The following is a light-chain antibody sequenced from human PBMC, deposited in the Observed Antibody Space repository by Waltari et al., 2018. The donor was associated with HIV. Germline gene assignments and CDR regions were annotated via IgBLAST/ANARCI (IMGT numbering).Light chain of an antibody. CDR1: QSVSSSY. CDR3: QHYEISPR. V-gene: IGKV3-20*01. CDR2: GAS. J-gene: IGKJ3*01. Sequence: EIVLTQSPGTLSLSPGERATLSCRASQSVSSSYLAWYQQKPGQAPRLLIHGASSRATGFPDRFSGSGSGTDFTLTISRLEPEDFAVYYCQHYEISPRFGPGTKVDIK.